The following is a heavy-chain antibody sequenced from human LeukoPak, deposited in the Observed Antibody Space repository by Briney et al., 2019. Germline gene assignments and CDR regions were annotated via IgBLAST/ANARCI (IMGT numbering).Heavy chain of an antibody. V-gene: IGHV1-2*02. CDR3: ATVDIVATSN. D-gene: IGHD5-12*01. J-gene: IGHJ4*02. CDR2: INPNSGGT. Sequence: ASVKVSCKASGYTFTGYYMHWVRQAPGQGREWMGWINPNSGGTNYVKKFQGRVTMTRDTSISTAYMELSRLRSDDKAVYYCATVDIVATSNWGQGTLVTVSS. CDR1: GYTFTGYY.